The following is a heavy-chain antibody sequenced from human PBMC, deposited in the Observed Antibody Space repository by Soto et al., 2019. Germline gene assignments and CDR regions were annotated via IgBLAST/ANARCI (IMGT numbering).Heavy chain of an antibody. D-gene: IGHD2-21*01. CDR1: GFTFSNYG. CDR3: AKEYCGGHCYSDYFDY. Sequence: QVQLVESGGGVVQPGRSLRLSCAASGFTFSNYGIHWVRQAPGNGLEWVAVISRDGSVRYYADSVKGRFTISSDNSKNTLYLPVNNLRPEDTAVYYCAKEYCGGHCYSDYFDYWGQGTLVTVSS. CDR2: ISRDGSVR. J-gene: IGHJ4*02. V-gene: IGHV3-30*18.